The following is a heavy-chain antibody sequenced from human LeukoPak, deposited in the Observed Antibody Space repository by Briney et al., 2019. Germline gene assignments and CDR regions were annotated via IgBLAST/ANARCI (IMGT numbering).Heavy chain of an antibody. Sequence: SETLSLTCAVYGGSFSGYYWSWIRQPPGKGLEWIGEINHSGSTNYNPSLKSRVTISVDTSKNQFSLKLSSVTAADTAVYYCARGDGYYFDSWGQGTLVTGSS. CDR1: GGSFSGYY. CDR2: INHSGST. CDR3: ARGDGYYFDS. J-gene: IGHJ4*02. V-gene: IGHV4-34*01.